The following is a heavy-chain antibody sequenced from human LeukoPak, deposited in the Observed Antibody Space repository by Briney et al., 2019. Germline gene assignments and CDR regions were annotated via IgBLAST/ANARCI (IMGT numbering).Heavy chain of an antibody. Sequence: SQTLSLTCTVSDGSISTYYWSWIRQPPGKGLEWIGYIFYSGSTNFNPSLKSRVTISVDTSKNQFSLKMTSVTAADTAVYYSAGDKNNYQDDYRGQGALVAVSS. J-gene: IGHJ4*02. CDR2: IFYSGST. V-gene: IGHV4-59*01. CDR1: DGSISTYY. CDR3: AGDKNNYQDDY. D-gene: IGHD4-11*01.